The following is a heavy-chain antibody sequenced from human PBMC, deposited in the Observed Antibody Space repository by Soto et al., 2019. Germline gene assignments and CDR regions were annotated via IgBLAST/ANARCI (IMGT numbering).Heavy chain of an antibody. J-gene: IGHJ4*02. V-gene: IGHV4-34*01. CDR2: INQSGST. Sequence: SETLSLTCAVYGGSFSGYYWSWIRQPPGKGLKWIGEINQSGSTSYNPSLKCLVIISVATSKNQFSLKLSSVTAADTAVYYCAREGDYLDYWGQGTLVTVSS. CDR3: AREGDYLDY. CDR1: GGSFSGYY.